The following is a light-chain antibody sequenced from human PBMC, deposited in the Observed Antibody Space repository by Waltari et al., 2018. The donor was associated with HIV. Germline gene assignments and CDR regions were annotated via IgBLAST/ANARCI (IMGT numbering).Light chain of an antibody. J-gene: IGLJ2*01. CDR3: QVWHSRTAHVE. Sequence: SYVLTQSPSVSVAPGRTAEITCGGDKIGSQNVHWYQQKSGQAPLLIVYDDSGRPSGIPERFSGSNSGNTATLTITRVEAGDEADYYCQVWHSRTAHVEFGGGTTLTVL. CDR1: KIGSQN. CDR2: DDS. V-gene: IGLV3-21*02.